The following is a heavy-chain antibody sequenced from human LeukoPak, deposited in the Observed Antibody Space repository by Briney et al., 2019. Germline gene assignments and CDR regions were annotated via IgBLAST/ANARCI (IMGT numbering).Heavy chain of an antibody. CDR1: SGSMTNSC. D-gene: IGHD3-22*01. Sequence: SETLSLTCTVLSGSMTNSCWSWFRQAPGKGLEGLGFIYPHGRTEYNPSLKSRVAFSVDKSKMRASVSLSSVTASDTAVYYSREGYDRSGYFLDFWGQGTLVTVSS. CDR3: REGYDRSGYFLDF. J-gene: IGHJ4*02. V-gene: IGHV4-4*09. CDR2: IYPHGRT.